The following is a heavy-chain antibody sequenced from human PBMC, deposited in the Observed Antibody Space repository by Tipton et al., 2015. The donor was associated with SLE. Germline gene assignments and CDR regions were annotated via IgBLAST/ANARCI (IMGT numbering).Heavy chain of an antibody. CDR3: AKGGTAVSLDP. CDR1: GFTFSSSA. V-gene: IGHV3-23*05. D-gene: IGHD4-23*01. J-gene: IGHJ5*02. Sequence: SLRLSCAASGFTFSSSAMNWVRQAPGKGLEWVSGIESSGSRTFHADSVKGRFTISRDNTKNMLFLELNSLRVDDTAVYYCAKGGTAVSLDPWGQGTLVTVSS. CDR2: IESSGSRT.